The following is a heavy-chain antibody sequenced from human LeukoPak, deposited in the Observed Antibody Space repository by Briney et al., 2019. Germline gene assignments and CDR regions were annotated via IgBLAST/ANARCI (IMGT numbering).Heavy chain of an antibody. V-gene: IGHV6-1*01. D-gene: IGHD6-19*01. CDR3: AREGSSGRFDY. CDR2: TFYRSKWYS. J-gene: IGHJ4*02. Sequence: SQTLSLTCALSGDSVSSNSAAWDWLRQSPSRGLDWLGRTFYRSKWYSDYAVSVKSRIIINPDTSKNQFSLQLNSVTPEDTAVYYCAREGSSGRFDYWGQGTLVTVSS. CDR1: GDSVSSNSAA.